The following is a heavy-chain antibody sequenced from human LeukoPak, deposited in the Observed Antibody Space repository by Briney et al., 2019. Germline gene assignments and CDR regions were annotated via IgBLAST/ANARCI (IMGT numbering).Heavy chain of an antibody. CDR2: ISGSGGST. CDR1: GFTFSSYA. Sequence: GGSLRLSCAASGFTFSSYAMSWVRQAPGKGLELVSAISGSGGSTYYADSVKGRFTISRDNSKNTLYLQMNSLRAEDTAVYYCAKAFHDYNGREAFDIWGQGTMVTVSS. CDR3: AKAFHDYNGREAFDI. J-gene: IGHJ3*02. D-gene: IGHD5-24*01. V-gene: IGHV3-23*01.